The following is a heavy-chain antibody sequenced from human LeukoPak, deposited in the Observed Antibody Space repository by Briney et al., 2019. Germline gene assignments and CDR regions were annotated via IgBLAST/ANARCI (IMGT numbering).Heavy chain of an antibody. J-gene: IGHJ4*02. CDR1: GYTFSSYH. Sequence: ASVKVSCKASGYTFSSYHIHWVRQAPGQGLEWMGKINPSFNPGVDVTSYAQKFQGRVFMTTDTSTSTAYMKLRSLRSDDTAVYYCARGGSVANYYFDSWGQGTLVTVSS. D-gene: IGHD5-12*01. CDR2: INPSFNPGVDVT. V-gene: IGHV1-46*01. CDR3: ARGGSVANYYFDS.